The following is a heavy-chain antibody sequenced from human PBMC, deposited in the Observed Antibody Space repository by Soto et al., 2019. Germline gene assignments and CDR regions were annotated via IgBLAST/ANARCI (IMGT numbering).Heavy chain of an antibody. J-gene: IGHJ4*02. Sequence: EVQLVESGGGLVQPGRSLRLSCAASGFTFDDYAMHWVRQAPGKGLEWVSGISWNSGSIGYADSVKGRVTISRDNAKNSLDLQMNSLRAEDTALYYCAKDIGGDYRPGFDYWGQGTLVTVSS. CDR1: GFTFDDYA. V-gene: IGHV3-9*01. CDR2: ISWNSGSI. D-gene: IGHD4-17*01. CDR3: AKDIGGDYRPGFDY.